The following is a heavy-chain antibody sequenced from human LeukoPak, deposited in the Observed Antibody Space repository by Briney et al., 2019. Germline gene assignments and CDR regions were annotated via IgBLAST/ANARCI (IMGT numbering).Heavy chain of an antibody. J-gene: IGHJ4*02. D-gene: IGHD3-10*01. CDR3: SRDGLDYYGSGSYRGFDY. CDR2: IRTKDFGGTT. CDR1: GFTFGDYS. V-gene: IGHV3-49*04. Sequence: GGSLRLSCTASGFTFGDYSMSWVRQAPGKGLEYIGFIRTKDFGGTTEYAASVKGRFTISRDDSKSIAYLQILSLKSEDTAVYYCSRDGLDYYGSGSYRGFDYWGQGTLVTVSS.